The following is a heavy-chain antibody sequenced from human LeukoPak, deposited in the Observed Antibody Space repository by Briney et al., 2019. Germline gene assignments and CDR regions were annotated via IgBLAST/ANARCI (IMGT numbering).Heavy chain of an antibody. CDR3: ARVGYSPLGWFDP. J-gene: IGHJ5*02. CDR1: GGSISSGSYY. V-gene: IGHV4-61*02. D-gene: IGHD5-18*01. Sequence: SQTLSLTCTVSGGSISSGSYYWSWIRQPAGEGLEWIGRIYTSGSTNYNPSLKSRVTISVDTSKNQFSLKLSSVTAADTAVYYCARVGYSPLGWFDPWGQGTLVTVSS. CDR2: IYTSGST.